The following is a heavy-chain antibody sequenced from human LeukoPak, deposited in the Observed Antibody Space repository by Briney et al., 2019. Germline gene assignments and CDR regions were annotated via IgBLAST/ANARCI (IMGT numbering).Heavy chain of an antibody. CDR2: INPSGGST. CDR3: SRGGGVLWFGELGY. D-gene: IGHD3-10*01. J-gene: IGHJ4*02. CDR1: GYTFISYY. Sequence: ASVKVSCKASGYTFISYYMHWVRQPPGQGLEWMGIINPSGGSTSNAQRFQDRVTMTRDTATSTVYMELSNLRSEDTAVYFCSRGGGVLWFGELGYWGQGTLVTVSS. V-gene: IGHV1-46*01.